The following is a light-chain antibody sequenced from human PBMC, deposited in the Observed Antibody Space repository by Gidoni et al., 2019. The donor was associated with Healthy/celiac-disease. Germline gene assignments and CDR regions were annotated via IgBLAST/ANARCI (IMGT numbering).Light chain of an antibody. CDR1: KLGDKY. CDR3: QAWDSSIAV. J-gene: IGLJ2*01. V-gene: IGLV3-1*01. Sequence: SYELTQPPSVSVSPGQTASITCSVDKLGDKYACWYQQKPGQSPVLVIYQDSKRPSGIPERFSGSNSGNTATLTISGTQAMDEADYYCQAWDSSIAVFGGGTKLTVL. CDR2: QDS.